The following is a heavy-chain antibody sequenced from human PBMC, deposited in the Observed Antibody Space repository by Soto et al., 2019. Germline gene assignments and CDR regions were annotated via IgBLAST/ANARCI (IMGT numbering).Heavy chain of an antibody. CDR1: GYTFTSYD. J-gene: IGHJ4*02. Sequence: ASVKVSCKASGYTFTSYDINWVRQATGQGLEWMGWMNPNSGNTGYAQKFQGRVTMTRNTSISTAYMELSSLRSEDTAVYYCATITIFGVVVIDYWGQGTLVPVSS. D-gene: IGHD3-3*01. CDR2: MNPNSGNT. CDR3: ATITIFGVVVIDY. V-gene: IGHV1-8*01.